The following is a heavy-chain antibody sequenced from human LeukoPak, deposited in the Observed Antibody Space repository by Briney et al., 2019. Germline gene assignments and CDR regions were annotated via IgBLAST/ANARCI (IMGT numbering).Heavy chain of an antibody. CDR2: IYYSGST. V-gene: IGHV4-59*01. CDR1: GGSISSYY. Sequence: SETLSLTCTVSGGSISSYYWSWTRQPPGKGLEWIGYIYYSGSTNYNPSLKSRVTISVDTSKNQFSLKLGSVTAADTAVYYCAREGTYSYGPTYYFDYWGQGTLVTVSS. CDR3: AREGTYSYGPTYYFDY. J-gene: IGHJ4*02. D-gene: IGHD5-18*01.